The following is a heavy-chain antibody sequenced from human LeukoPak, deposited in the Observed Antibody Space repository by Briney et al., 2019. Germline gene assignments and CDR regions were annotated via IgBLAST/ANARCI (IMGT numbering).Heavy chain of an antibody. V-gene: IGHV3-23*01. D-gene: IGHD1-26*01. CDR2: LSASGGST. CDR1: GFTLRSYD. Sequence: GGSLRLSCAASGFTLRSYDMSWVRQAPGKGLEWVSALSASGGSTYYADSVKGRFTISRDTSKSTIYLQMSSLRAEDTAVYYCAKRAYSDTYYAAFDMWGQGTVITVSS. J-gene: IGHJ3*02. CDR3: AKRAYSDTYYAAFDM.